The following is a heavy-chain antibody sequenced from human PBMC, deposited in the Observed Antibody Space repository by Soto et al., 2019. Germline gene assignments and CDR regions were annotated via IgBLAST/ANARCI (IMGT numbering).Heavy chain of an antibody. Sequence: SVKVSCKASGDTLSSCAISWVRQATGEGLEWMGGIIPIFGTANYAQKFQGRVTITADKSTSTAYMELSSLRSEDTAVYYCARGRGIVVVVAAAAYYGMDVWGEATTVTVSS. CDR1: GDTLSSCA. CDR2: IIPIFGTA. V-gene: IGHV1-69*06. J-gene: IGHJ6*04. D-gene: IGHD2-15*01. CDR3: ARGRGIVVVVAAAAYYGMDV.